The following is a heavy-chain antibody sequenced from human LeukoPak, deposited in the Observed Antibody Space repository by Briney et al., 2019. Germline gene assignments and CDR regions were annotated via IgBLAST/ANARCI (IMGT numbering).Heavy chain of an antibody. Sequence: SVTLSLTCAVYGGSFSGYYWSWIRQPPGKGLEWIGEINHSGSTNYNPSLKSRVTISVDTSKNQFSLKLSSVTAADTAVYYCARGRWYYYGSGSYCWFDPWGQGTLVTVSS. D-gene: IGHD3-10*01. CDR3: ARGRWYYYGSGSYCWFDP. CDR2: INHSGST. V-gene: IGHV4-34*01. J-gene: IGHJ5*02. CDR1: GGSFSGYY.